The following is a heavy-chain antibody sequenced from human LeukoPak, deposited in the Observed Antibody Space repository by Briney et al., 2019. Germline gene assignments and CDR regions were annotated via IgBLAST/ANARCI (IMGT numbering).Heavy chain of an antibody. J-gene: IGHJ5*02. D-gene: IGHD1-26*01. CDR2: ISYDGSNK. Sequence: GGSLRLSCAASGFTFSSYWMHWVRQAPGKGLEWVAVISYDGSNKYYADSVKGRFTISRDNSKNTLYLQMNSLRAEDTAVYYCARETIVGATVNWFDPWGQGTLVTVSS. V-gene: IGHV3-30-3*01. CDR3: ARETIVGATVNWFDP. CDR1: GFTFSSYW.